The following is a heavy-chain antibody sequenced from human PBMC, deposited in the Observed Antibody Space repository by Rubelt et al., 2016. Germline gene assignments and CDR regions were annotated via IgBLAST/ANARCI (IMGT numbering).Heavy chain of an antibody. CDR3: ARHDAIDSDGFDI. CDR1: GGSFSGYY. CDR2: IDHSGST. Sequence: QVQLQQWGAGLLKPSETLSLTCAVYGGSFSGYYWSWIRQPPGKGLEWIGEIDHSGSTNYNQSLESRVTILVDPSKTQFSLKLSSVTAADTAVYYWARHDAIDSDGFDIWGQGTMVSVSS. J-gene: IGHJ3*02. D-gene: IGHD1-1*01. V-gene: IGHV4-34*01.